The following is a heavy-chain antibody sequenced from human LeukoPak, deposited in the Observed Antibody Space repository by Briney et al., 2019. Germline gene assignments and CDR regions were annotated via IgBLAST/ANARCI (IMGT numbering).Heavy chain of an antibody. CDR1: GFTFSSYE. CDR3: ARDPISGYAQGGY. D-gene: IGHD5-12*01. V-gene: IGHV3-48*03. J-gene: IGHJ4*02. CDR2: ISSSGSTI. Sequence: GGSLRLSCAASGFTFSSYEMNWVRQAPGKWLEWVSYISSSGSTIYYADSVKGRFTISRDNAKNSLYLQMNSLRAEDTAVYYCARDPISGYAQGGYWGQGTLVTVSS.